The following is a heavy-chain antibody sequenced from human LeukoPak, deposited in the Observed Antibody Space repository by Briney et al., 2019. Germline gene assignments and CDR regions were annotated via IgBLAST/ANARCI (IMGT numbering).Heavy chain of an antibody. Sequence: GGSLRLSCAASGFSFSGYWMTWVRQAPGKGLEWVANIKEDGSEKYYADFVKGRFTISRDNAKNALDLQMNSLRAEDTAVYYCARRGSTDYWGQGTLVTVSS. CDR3: ARRGSTDY. D-gene: IGHD2/OR15-2a*01. J-gene: IGHJ4*02. V-gene: IGHV3-7*03. CDR2: IKEDGSEK. CDR1: GFSFSGYW.